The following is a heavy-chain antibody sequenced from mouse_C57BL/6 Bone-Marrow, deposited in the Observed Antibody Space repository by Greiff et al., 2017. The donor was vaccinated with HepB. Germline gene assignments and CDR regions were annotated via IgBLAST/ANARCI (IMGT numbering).Heavy chain of an antibody. D-gene: IGHD2-4*01. CDR2: ISSGSSTI. J-gene: IGHJ4*01. Sequence: EVKLVESGGGLVKPGGSLKLSCAASGFTFSDYGIHWVRQAPEKGLEWVAYISSGSSTIYYADTVKGRFTISRDNAKNTLFLQMTSLRSEDTAMYYCARTITTYYYAMDYWGQGTSVTVSS. CDR3: ARTITTYYYAMDY. CDR1: GFTFSDYG. V-gene: IGHV5-17*01.